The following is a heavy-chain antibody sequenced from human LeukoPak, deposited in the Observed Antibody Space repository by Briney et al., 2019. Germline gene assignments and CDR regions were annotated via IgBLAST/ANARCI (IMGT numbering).Heavy chain of an antibody. CDR2: IYYSGST. D-gene: IGHD1-26*01. V-gene: IGHV4-61*01. CDR1: GGSVSSGRYY. J-gene: IGHJ4*02. CDR3: ARGTSGSYNLDF. Sequence: PSETLSLTCTVSGGSVSSGRYYWSWIRQPPGKGLEWIGYIYYSGSTNYNPSLKSRVTISVDTSKNQFSLKLSSATAADTAVYYCARGTSGSYNLDFWGQGTLVTVSS.